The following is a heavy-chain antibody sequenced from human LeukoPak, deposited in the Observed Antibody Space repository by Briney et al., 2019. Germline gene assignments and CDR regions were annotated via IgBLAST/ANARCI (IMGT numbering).Heavy chain of an antibody. CDR3: ARGRGSSYVYYYYYMGV. D-gene: IGHD6-6*01. Sequence: SETLSLTCAVYGGCFSGYYWSWIRQPPGKGLEWIVEINHSGSTNYNPSLKSRVTISVDTSKNQFSLKLSSVTAADTAVYYCARGRGSSYVYYYYYMGVWGKGTPGTVSS. CDR2: INHSGST. V-gene: IGHV4-34*01. CDR1: GGCFSGYY. J-gene: IGHJ6*03.